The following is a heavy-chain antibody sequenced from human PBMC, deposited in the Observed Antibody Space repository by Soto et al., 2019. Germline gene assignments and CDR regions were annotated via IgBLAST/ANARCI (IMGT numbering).Heavy chain of an antibody. Sequence: QMQLQESGPGLVKPSETLSLTCTVSNGSIRTTSYNWGWIRQSPGKGLEWVGTIFYTGTTSYNPSLKSRVTITVDTSNNQFSRKLASVTAADTAAYYCARHGSFWGQGILVVVSS. CDR3: ARHGSF. CDR1: NGSIRTTSYN. J-gene: IGHJ4*02. V-gene: IGHV4-39*01. D-gene: IGHD3-16*02. CDR2: IFYTGTT.